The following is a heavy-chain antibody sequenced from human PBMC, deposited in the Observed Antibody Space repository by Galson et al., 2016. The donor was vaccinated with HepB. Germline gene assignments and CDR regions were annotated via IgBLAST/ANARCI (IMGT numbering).Heavy chain of an antibody. CDR3: ARVPVDYRIAFDI. Sequence: SLRLSCAASGFIFSTSSMNWVRQAPGKGLEWVSSTTSSRTYIYYADSVKGRFTISRDNAKNSLYLEMNSLRAEDTALYFCARVPVDYRIAFDIWGQGTMVTVSS. D-gene: IGHD4-11*01. V-gene: IGHV3-21*01. CDR2: TTSSRTYI. CDR1: GFIFSTSS. J-gene: IGHJ3*02.